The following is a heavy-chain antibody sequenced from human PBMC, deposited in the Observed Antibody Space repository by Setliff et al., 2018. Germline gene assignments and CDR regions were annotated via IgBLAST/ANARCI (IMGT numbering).Heavy chain of an antibody. J-gene: IGHJ4*02. D-gene: IGHD2-15*01. CDR1: GASLSSGTYY. CDR2: IYYRGDT. V-gene: IGHV4-39*01. CDR3: ARTCSGSGCYAGLES. Sequence: PSETLSLTCTVSGASLSSGTYYWGWIRQPPGKGLEWIGRIYYRGDTYYNASLKGRLTISVDTAQNQFSLRLNSVTAADTAVYYCARTCSGSGCYAGLESWGQGTPVTVSS.